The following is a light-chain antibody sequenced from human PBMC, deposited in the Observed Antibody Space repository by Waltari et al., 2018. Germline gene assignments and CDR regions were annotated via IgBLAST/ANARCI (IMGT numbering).Light chain of an antibody. CDR2: YDD. V-gene: IGLV3-21*01. J-gene: IGLJ2*01. CDR3: QVWDSDAGQPL. CDR1: NIEKKS. Sequence: SYFVTQSPSVSVTPGQTASVSCGGYNIEKKSVHWPQQKPGQAPMLVITYDDDRPPGIPQRFSGSNSGNAAILTISRVEAGDEADYYCQVWDSDAGQPLFGGGTKLTV.